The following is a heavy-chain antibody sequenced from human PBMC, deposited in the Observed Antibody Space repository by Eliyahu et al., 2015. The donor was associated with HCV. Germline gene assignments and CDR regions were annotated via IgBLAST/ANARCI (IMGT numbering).Heavy chain of an antibody. CDR1: GYSFTXYW. J-gene: IGHJ5*02. V-gene: IGHV5-51*01. D-gene: IGHD1-26*01. CDR2: IYPAGSDT. CDR3: ARHSPGGGSSLDNWFDP. Sequence: EVQLVQSGAEVKKPGESLKISCXGSGYSFTXYWIGWVRQXPGKGLEXMGIIYPAGSDTRYSPSFQGXVTISADKSISTAYLQWSSLKASDTAMYYCARHSPGGGSSLDNWFDPWGQGTLVTVSS.